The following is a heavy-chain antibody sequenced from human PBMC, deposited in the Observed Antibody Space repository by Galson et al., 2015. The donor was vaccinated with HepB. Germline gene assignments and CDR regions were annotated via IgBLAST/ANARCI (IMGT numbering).Heavy chain of an antibody. J-gene: IGHJ4*02. D-gene: IGHD6-19*01. CDR1: GYTFTSYG. Sequence: SVKVSCKASGYTFTSYGISWVRQAPGQGLEWMGWISAYNGNTNYAQKLQGRVTMTTDTSTSTAYMELRSLRSDDTAVYYCASGLYSSGWVPFDYWGQGTLVTVSP. CDR3: ASGLYSSGWVPFDY. V-gene: IGHV1-18*04. CDR2: ISAYNGNT.